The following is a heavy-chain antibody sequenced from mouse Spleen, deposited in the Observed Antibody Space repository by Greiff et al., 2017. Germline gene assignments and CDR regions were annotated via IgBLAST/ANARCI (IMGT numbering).Heavy chain of an antibody. CDR2: ISSGGSYT. CDR1: GFTFSSYA. J-gene: IGHJ2*01. Sequence: EVQVVESGGGLVKPGGSLKLSCAASGFTFSSYAMSWVRQTPEKRLEWVATISSGGSYTYYPDSVKGRFTISRDNAKNTLYLQMSSLRSEDTAMYYCARQGLGRDYFDYWGQGTTLTVSS. CDR3: ARQGLGRDYFDY. D-gene: IGHD4-1*01. V-gene: IGHV5-9-3*01.